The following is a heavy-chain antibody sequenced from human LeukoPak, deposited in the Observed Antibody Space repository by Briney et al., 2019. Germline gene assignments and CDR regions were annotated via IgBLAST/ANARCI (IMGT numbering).Heavy chain of an antibody. CDR1: GGTFSSYA. V-gene: IGHV1-69*13. D-gene: IGHD3-22*01. CDR3: ARMGDYYDSSDY. CDR2: IIPIFGTA. Sequence: SVKVSYKASGGTFSSYAISWVRQAPGQGLEWMGGIIPIFGTANYAQKFQGRVTITADESTSTAYMELSSLGSEDTAVYYCARMGDYYDSSDYWGQGTLVTVSS. J-gene: IGHJ4*02.